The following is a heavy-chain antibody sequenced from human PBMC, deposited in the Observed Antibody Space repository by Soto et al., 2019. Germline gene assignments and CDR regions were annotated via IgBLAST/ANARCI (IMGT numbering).Heavy chain of an antibody. D-gene: IGHD3-10*01. CDR3: ARDDEYSGNGMDV. CDR1: EFTFSNYG. Sequence: QVQLVESGGGVVQPGRSLRLSCAASEFTFSNYGMHWVRQAPGKGLEWVAVILNDGSNRYHADSVKDRFTISRDNSKNTLSLPMNSLRAEDTAVYYCARDDEYSGNGMDVWGQGTTVTVS. J-gene: IGHJ6*02. CDR2: ILNDGSNR. V-gene: IGHV3-33*01.